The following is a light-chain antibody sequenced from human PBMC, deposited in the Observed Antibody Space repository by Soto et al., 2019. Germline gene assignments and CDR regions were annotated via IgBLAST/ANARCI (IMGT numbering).Light chain of an antibody. CDR1: SSDVGAYDF. CDR2: EVS. CDR3: SSYTSSSTRV. Sequence: QSALTQPASVSGSPGQSITISCTGTSSDVGAYDFVSWYQQHPDKAPKLMIYEVSNRPSGVSNRFSGSKSVNTATLTISGLHAEDEADYYGSSYTSSSTRVFGTGTKLTVL. J-gene: IGLJ1*01. V-gene: IGLV2-14*03.